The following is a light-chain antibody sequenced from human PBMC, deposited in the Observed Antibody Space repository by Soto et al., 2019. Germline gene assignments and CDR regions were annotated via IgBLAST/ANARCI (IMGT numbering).Light chain of an antibody. V-gene: IGKV3-11*01. CDR1: QSVRNS. Sequence: EIVLTQSPATLSLSPGESATLSYRASQSVRNSLAWYQHKPGQAPRLLIYDASNRASGTPVRFSGSGSGTDFTLTISRLAPEDVAVYYCQQRSNWPRLTFGGGTKVEIK. CDR3: QQRSNWPRLT. CDR2: DAS. J-gene: IGKJ4*01.